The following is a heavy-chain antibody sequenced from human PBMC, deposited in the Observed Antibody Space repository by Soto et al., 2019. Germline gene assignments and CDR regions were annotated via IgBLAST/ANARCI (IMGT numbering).Heavy chain of an antibody. D-gene: IGHD2-21*02. V-gene: IGHV1-69*13. CDR1: GDTFSSYA. CDR3: ARSPHVVSGSYYFDV. Sequence: SVKVSCKASGDTFSSYAISWVRQAPGQGLEWMGGIIPIFGSANYAQKFQGRVTITADESTSTAYMELSSLRSEDTAVYYCARSPHVVSGSYYFDVWGQGTTVTVSS. J-gene: IGHJ4*01. CDR2: IIPIFGSA.